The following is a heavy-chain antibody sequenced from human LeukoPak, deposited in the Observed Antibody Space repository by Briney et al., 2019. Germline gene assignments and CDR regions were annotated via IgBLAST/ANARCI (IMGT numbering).Heavy chain of an antibody. J-gene: IGHJ6*03. CDR2: ISGSGGST. CDR1: GFTFSSYA. CDR3: AKSIWEPLVGYMDV. D-gene: IGHD1-26*01. Sequence: GGSLRLSCAASGFTFSSYAMSWVRQAPGKGLEWVSAISGSGGSTYYADSVKGRFTISRDNSKNTLYLQMNSLRAEDTAVYYCAKSIWEPLVGYMDVWGKGTTVTVSS. V-gene: IGHV3-23*01.